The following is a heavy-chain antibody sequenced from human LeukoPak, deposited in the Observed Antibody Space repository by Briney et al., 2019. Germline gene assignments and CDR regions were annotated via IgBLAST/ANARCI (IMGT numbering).Heavy chain of an antibody. Sequence: GGSLRLSCAASGFTFSTYAMSWVRQAPGKRLEWVSAISGSGGSTYYADSVKGRFTISRDNSKNTLYLQMNSLRAEDTAVYYCAKGQDGYNTNWFDPWGQGTLVTVSS. CDR2: ISGSGGST. J-gene: IGHJ5*02. CDR1: GFTFSTYA. CDR3: AKGQDGYNTNWFDP. V-gene: IGHV3-23*01. D-gene: IGHD5-24*01.